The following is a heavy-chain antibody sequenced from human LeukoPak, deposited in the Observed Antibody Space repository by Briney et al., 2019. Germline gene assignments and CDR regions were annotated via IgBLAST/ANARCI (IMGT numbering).Heavy chain of an antibody. D-gene: IGHD3-10*01. CDR3: ARAPMGLPYH. CDR2: ISGSGANT. J-gene: IGHJ5*02. V-gene: IGHV3-23*01. CDR1: GFTFGSYA. Sequence: PGGSLRLSCAASGFTFGSYAMSWVRQAPGKGLEWVSGISGSGANTNYADSVKGRFTISRDNSGNTLFLQMNSLRAEDTAVYYCARAPMGLPYHWGQGTLVTVSS.